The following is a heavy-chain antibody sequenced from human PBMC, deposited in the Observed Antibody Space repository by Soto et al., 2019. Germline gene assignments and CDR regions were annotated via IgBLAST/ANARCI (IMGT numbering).Heavy chain of an antibody. Sequence: SETLSLTCTVSGGSIISSSYYWVWIRQPPGKGLEWIGSIYYSGSTYYNPSLKSRVTISVDTSKNQFSLKLSSVTAADTAVYYCARLHLNWNYGYWFDPWGQGTLVTVSS. V-gene: IGHV4-39*01. CDR3: ARLHLNWNYGYWFDP. D-gene: IGHD1-7*01. J-gene: IGHJ5*02. CDR1: GGSIISSSYY. CDR2: IYYSGST.